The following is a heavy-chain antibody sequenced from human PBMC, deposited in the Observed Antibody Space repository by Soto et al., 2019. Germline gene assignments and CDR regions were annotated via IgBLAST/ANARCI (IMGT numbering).Heavy chain of an antibody. Sequence: QVQLVQSGAEVKKPGSSVKVSCKASGGTFSSYAISWVRQAPGQGLEWMGGIIPIFGTANYAQKFQGRVTITADESTSTAYMELSSLRSEDTAVYYCARESGMAYCGGDCSIGDWYFDLWGRGTLVTVSS. J-gene: IGHJ2*01. CDR2: IIPIFGTA. D-gene: IGHD2-21*02. CDR3: ARESGMAYCGGDCSIGDWYFDL. CDR1: GGTFSSYA. V-gene: IGHV1-69*12.